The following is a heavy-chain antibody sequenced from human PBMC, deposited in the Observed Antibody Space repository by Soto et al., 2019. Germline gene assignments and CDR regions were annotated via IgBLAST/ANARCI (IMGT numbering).Heavy chain of an antibody. CDR2: IDSDGSST. CDR3: ARVGGYNWFDT. J-gene: IGHJ5*02. CDR1: GFTFSRFW. V-gene: IGHV3-74*01. Sequence: EVQLVESGGGLVQPGGSLRLSCAASGFTFSRFWMHWVRQAPGKGLLWVSRIDSDGSSTNYADSVKGRFTVSRDNAKNTLYLQMNSLRAEDTAVYYCARVGGYNWFDTWGQGNLVTVSS.